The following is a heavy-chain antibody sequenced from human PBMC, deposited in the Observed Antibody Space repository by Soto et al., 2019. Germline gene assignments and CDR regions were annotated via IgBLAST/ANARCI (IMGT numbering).Heavy chain of an antibody. D-gene: IGHD6-13*01. Sequence: QVQLVESGGGVVQPGRSLRLSCAASIFTSSSFPIHWVRQAPGKGLEWVAFISFDGANKYYADSVKGRFTISRDNSKNTLYLQMNSLRPEDTAVYYCARGRQQLAWSGAFDIWGQGTMVSVSS. V-gene: IGHV3-30*14. CDR1: IFTSSSFP. J-gene: IGHJ3*02. CDR2: ISFDGANK. CDR3: ARGRQQLAWSGAFDI.